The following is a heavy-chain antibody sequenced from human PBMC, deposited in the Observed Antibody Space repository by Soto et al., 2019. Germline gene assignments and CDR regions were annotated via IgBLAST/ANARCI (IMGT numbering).Heavy chain of an antibody. CDR3: ARPDEGGYSSNHHYYYALDV. CDR1: GGTFRSYS. V-gene: IGHV1-69*01. Sequence: QVQLVQSGAEVKKPGSSVKVSCKASGGTFRSYSISWVRQATGQGLEWMGGIIPIFDITNYAQKFQGRVTMTADESTSTAYMELSSLGSDDTAVYYCARPDEGGYSSNHHYYYALDVWGQGTTFTV. D-gene: IGHD3-22*01. CDR2: IIPIFDIT. J-gene: IGHJ6*02.